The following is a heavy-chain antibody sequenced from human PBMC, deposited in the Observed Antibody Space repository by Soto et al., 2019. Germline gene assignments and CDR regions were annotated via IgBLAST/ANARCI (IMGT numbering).Heavy chain of an antibody. J-gene: IGHJ4*02. V-gene: IGHV1-18*01. CDR2: ISAHNGNT. CDR3: ARGRYGDY. D-gene: IGHD1-1*01. Sequence: QVHLVQSGAEVKKPGASVKVSCKASGYGFTTYGITWVRQAPGQGLEWMARISAHNGNTNYAQKLQGRVTVTRDTPTSTAYMELRSLRSDDTAVFYCARGRYGDYWGQGALVTVSS. CDR1: GYGFTTYG.